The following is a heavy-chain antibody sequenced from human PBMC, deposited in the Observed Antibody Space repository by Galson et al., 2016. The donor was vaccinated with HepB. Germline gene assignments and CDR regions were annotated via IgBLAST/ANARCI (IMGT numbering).Heavy chain of an antibody. CDR1: GNSISSANSY. Sequence: TLSLTCTVSGNSISSANSYWDWVRQHPGKGLEWVGYISYSGSTYYNPSLQSRVAISVDTSKNQFSLRLSSVTAADTAVYYCARGYGPGSSGFDSWGQGTLVTVSS. CDR2: ISYSGST. V-gene: IGHV4-31*03. J-gene: IGHJ4*02. CDR3: ARGYGPGSSGFDS. D-gene: IGHD3-10*01.